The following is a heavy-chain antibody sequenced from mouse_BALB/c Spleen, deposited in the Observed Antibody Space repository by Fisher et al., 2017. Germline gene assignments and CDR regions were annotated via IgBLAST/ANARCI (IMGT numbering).Heavy chain of an antibody. J-gene: IGHJ4*01. Sequence: KFKGKATLTADKSSSTAYMQLSSLTSEDSAVYYCARFGGYYAMDYWGQGTSVTVSS. V-gene: IGHV1-77*01. CDR3: ARFGGYYAMDY.